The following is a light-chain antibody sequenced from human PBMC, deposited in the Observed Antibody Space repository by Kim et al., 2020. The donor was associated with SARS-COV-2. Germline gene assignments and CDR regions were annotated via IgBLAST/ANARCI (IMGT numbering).Light chain of an antibody. CDR1: QSVSSD. Sequence: EIVMTQSPVTLSVSPGERATLSCRASQSVSSDLAWYQQKPGQAPRLLIYGASTRATAIPARFSGSGSGTEFTLTISSLQSEDFAVYYCQNYNNWPFTFGGGTKVDIK. CDR3: QNYNNWPFT. J-gene: IGKJ4*01. V-gene: IGKV3-15*01. CDR2: GAS.